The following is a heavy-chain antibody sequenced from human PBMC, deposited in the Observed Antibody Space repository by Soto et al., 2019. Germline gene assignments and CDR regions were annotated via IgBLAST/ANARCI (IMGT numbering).Heavy chain of an antibody. J-gene: IGHJ6*03. CDR2: ISASGGTT. V-gene: IGHV3-23*01. D-gene: IGHD2-15*01. CDR1: GFTFSSYA. Sequence: GGSLRLSCAASGFTFSSYAMSWVRQAPGKGLEWVSAISASGGTTYYADSVKGRFTISRDNSKNTLYLQMNSLRAEDTAVYYCAEDLGQGVVDATSIYMDVWGKGTTVTVSS. CDR3: AEDLGQGVVDATSIYMDV.